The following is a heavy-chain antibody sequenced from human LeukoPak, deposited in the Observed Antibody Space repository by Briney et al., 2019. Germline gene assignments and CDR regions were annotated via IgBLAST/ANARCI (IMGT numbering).Heavy chain of an antibody. CDR2: ISPNSGGT. CDR3: ARARIAAAGGGFDY. J-gene: IGHJ4*02. D-gene: IGHD6-13*01. Sequence: ASVKVSCKASGYTFTGYYMHWVRQAPGQGLEWMGWISPNSGGTNYAQKFQGRVTMTRDTSISTAYMELSRLRSDDTAVYYCARARIAAAGGGFDYWGQGTLVTVSS. V-gene: IGHV1-2*02. CDR1: GYTFTGYY.